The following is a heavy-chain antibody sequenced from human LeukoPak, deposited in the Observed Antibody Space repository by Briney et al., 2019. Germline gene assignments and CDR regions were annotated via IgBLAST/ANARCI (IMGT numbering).Heavy chain of an antibody. V-gene: IGHV1-69*01. CDR2: IFPIFGTA. CDR1: GGTFSSYA. Sequence: SVNVSCKASGGTFSSYAISWVRQAPGQGLEWMGGIFPIFGTANYAQKFQGRVTITADESTSTAYMELSSLRSEDTAVYYCARPSLDYVYYYYGMDVWGQGTTVTVSS. J-gene: IGHJ6*02. D-gene: IGHD4-17*01. CDR3: ARPSLDYVYYYYGMDV.